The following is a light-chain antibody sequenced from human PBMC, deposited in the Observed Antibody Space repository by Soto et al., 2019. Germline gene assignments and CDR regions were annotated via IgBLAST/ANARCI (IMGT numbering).Light chain of an antibody. CDR3: QSYDSSNHVV. Sequence: NFMLTQPHSVSASPGKTVTISCTRSSGSIASNYVQWYQQRPGSSPPTVIYADNQRPSGVPDRFSGSIDSSSNSASLTISGLQTEDEADYYCQSYDSSNHVVFGGGTKLTVL. CDR1: SGSIASNY. V-gene: IGLV6-57*01. J-gene: IGLJ2*01. CDR2: ADN.